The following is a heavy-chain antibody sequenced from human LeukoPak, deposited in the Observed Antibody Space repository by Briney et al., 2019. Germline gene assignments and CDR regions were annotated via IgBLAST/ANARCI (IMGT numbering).Heavy chain of an antibody. CDR2: ISSSSSYI. CDR3: ARDQEGPQGGANSFAY. CDR1: GFTFSSYS. V-gene: IGHV3-21*01. D-gene: IGHD2-15*01. J-gene: IGHJ4*02. Sequence: GGSLRLSCAASGFTFSSYSMNWVRQAPGKGLEWVSSISSSSSYIYYVDSVKGRFTVSRDNAKNSLYLQMNSLRAEDTAVYYCARDQEGPQGGANSFAYWGQGTLVTVSS.